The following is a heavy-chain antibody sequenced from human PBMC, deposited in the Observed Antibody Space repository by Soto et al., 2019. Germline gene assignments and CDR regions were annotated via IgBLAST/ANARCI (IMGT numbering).Heavy chain of an antibody. CDR1: GYTFTGYY. V-gene: IGHV1-2*02. Sequence: QVQLVQSGAEVKKPGASVKVSCKTSGYTFTGYYMHWVRQAPGQGLEWMGWINPNSGGATYAQRFQGRVTLTRDTSISTAYMELSRLSSDDTAVYFCARRGRYFDWLDYWGQGTLVTVPS. CDR3: ARRGRYFDWLDY. CDR2: INPNSGGA. J-gene: IGHJ4*02. D-gene: IGHD3-9*01.